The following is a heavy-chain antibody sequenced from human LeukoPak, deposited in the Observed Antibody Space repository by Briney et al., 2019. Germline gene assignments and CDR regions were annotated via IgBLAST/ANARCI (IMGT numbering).Heavy chain of an antibody. CDR3: ASRGWLRPYYFDY. CDR2: INHSGST. V-gene: IGHV4-34*01. CDR1: RGSFSGYY. Sequence: SETLSLTCAVYRGSFSGYYWSWIRQPPGKGLEWIGEINHSGSTNYNPSLKSRVTISVDTSKNQFSLKLSSVTAADTAVYYCASRGWLRPYYFDYWGQGTLVTVSS. J-gene: IGHJ4*02. D-gene: IGHD5-12*01.